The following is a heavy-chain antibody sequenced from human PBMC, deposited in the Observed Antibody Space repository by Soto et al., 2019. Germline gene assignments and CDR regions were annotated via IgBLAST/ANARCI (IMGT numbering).Heavy chain of an antibody. V-gene: IGHV4-59*08. CDR1: GGSISSYY. CDR3: ARAPRAVAGFDY. D-gene: IGHD6-19*01. CDR2: IYYSGST. Sequence: QVQLQESGPGLVKPSETLSLTCTVSGGSISSYYWSWIRQPPGKGLEWIGYIYYSGSTNYNPSLTSRVTISVDTSKNQFSLKLSSVTAADTAVYYCARAPRAVAGFDYWGQGTLVTVSS. J-gene: IGHJ4*02.